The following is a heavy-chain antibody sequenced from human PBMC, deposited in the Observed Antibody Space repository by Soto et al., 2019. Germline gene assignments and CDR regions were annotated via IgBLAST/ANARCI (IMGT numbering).Heavy chain of an antibody. D-gene: IGHD3-10*01. CDR3: ARGGLWFGELFKGCYLQAV. J-gene: IGHJ6*02. CDR2: ISAYNGNT. Sequence: GASVKVSCKASGYTFTSYGISWVRQAPGQGLEWMGWISAYNGNTNYAQKLQGRVTMTTDTSTSTAYMELRSLRSDDTAVYYCARGGLWFGELFKGCYLQAVRGRGTTVTVSS. V-gene: IGHV1-18*04. CDR1: GYTFTSYG.